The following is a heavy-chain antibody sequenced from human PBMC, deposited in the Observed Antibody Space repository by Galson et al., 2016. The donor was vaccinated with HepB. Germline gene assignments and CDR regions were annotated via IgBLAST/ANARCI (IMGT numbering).Heavy chain of an antibody. CDR3: AGDFDFWNGFPHGMDV. CDR1: GFIFNNYE. V-gene: IGHV3-48*03. CDR2: ISVDSNTI. D-gene: IGHD3-3*01. Sequence: SLRLSCAASGFIFNNYEMNWVRQAPGKGLEWVAYISVDSNTIYYADSAKGRFTVTRDDAERTVHLQMESLSAEDTAVYYCAGDFDFWNGFPHGMDVWGQGTTVTVSS. J-gene: IGHJ6*02.